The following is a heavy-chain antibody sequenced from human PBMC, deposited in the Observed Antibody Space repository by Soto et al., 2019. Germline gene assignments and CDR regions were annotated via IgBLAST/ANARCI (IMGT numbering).Heavy chain of an antibody. Sequence: QVKLVQSRAEVKKPGSSVRVSCKASEGTFNSYVVSWVRQAPGQGLQWMGGIIPLFGTTNYAHQLEGRVTITADTTDTHGYQGLGGLRPGDTAVYYCARGDTIFESSERYYHYGLDVWGQGTTVIVSS. CDR1: EGTFNSYV. V-gene: IGHV1-69*06. CDR2: IIPLFGTT. J-gene: IGHJ6*02. CDR3: ARGDTIFESSERYYHYGLDV. D-gene: IGHD3-3*01.